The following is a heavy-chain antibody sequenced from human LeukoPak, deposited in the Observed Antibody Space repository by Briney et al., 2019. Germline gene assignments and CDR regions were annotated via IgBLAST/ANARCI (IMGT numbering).Heavy chain of an antibody. D-gene: IGHD6-6*01. CDR2: ITHSGSS. CDR3: ARDSSSSPFAN. V-gene: IGHV4-38-2*02. Sequence: SETLSLICAVSGYSISSGYYWGWIRQPPGKGLEWVGGITHSGSSYYNPSLKSRVTISVDTSKNQFSLKLTSVTAADTAVYYCARDSSSSPFANWGQGTLVTVSS. J-gene: IGHJ4*02. CDR1: GYSISSGYY.